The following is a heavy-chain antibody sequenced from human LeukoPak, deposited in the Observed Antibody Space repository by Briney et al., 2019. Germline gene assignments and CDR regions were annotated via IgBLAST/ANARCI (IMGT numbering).Heavy chain of an antibody. D-gene: IGHD1-26*01. Sequence: SEPLSLTCTVSGGSISSYYWSWIRQPPGKGLEWIGYIYYRGSTTYNPSLKSRATISVDTSKNQFSLKLSSVTAADTAVYQCASTHKGAYCFDYWGQGTLVTVSS. J-gene: IGHJ4*02. CDR1: GGSISSYY. CDR2: IYYRGST. V-gene: IGHV4-59*08. CDR3: ASTHKGAYCFDY.